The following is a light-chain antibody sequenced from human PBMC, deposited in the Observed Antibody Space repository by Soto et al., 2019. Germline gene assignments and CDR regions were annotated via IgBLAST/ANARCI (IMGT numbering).Light chain of an antibody. V-gene: IGKV1-5*03. J-gene: IGKJ1*01. CDR2: KAS. CDR3: QQYNSYSRT. CDR1: QSISGL. Sequence: DIQITQSPSTLSASVGDRVVITCLASQSISGLLAWYQQKPGKAPKLLIYKASSLESGVPSRFSGSGSGTEFTLTISSLQPDDFATYYCQQYNSYSRTFGQGTKVDIK.